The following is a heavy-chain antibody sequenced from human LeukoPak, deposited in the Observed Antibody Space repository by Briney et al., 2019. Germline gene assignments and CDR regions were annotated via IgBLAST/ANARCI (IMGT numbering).Heavy chain of an antibody. CDR1: GGSISSYY. CDR2: IYYSGST. J-gene: IGHJ4*02. V-gene: IGHV4-59*01. Sequence: PSETLSLTCTVSGGSISSYYWSWIRQPPGKGLEWIGYIYYSGSTNYNPSPKSRVTISVDTSKNQFSLKLSSVTAADTAVYYCARTVMVRGVIIGHLDYWGQGTLVTVSS. CDR3: ARTVMVRGVIIGHLDY. D-gene: IGHD3-10*01.